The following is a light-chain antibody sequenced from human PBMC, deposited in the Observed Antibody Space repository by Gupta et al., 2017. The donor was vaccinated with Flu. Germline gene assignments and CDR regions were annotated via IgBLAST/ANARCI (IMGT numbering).Light chain of an antibody. J-gene: IGKJ4*01. CDR1: QDVTDY. Sequence: DIQLTQSPSSLSASVGDRVNITCRASQDVTDYLNWYQQKPGKAPKLLIYDASNLREGVPLRFSGSGSGTHFTLTIASLQPEDIATYFCQQYDFIPLTFGGGTKVE. CDR3: QQYDFIPLT. V-gene: IGKV1-33*01. CDR2: DAS.